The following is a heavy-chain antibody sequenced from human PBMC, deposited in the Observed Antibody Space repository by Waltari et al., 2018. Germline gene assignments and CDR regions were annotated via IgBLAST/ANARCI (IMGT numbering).Heavy chain of an antibody. CDR2: IYPGDSDT. V-gene: IGHV5-51*01. J-gene: IGHJ4*02. CDR3: ARKADDSSGYYSYYFDY. D-gene: IGHD3-22*01. Sequence: EVQLVQSGAEVKKPGESLKISCKGSGYSFTSYWIGWVRQMPGKGLEWRGIIYPGDSDTRYSPSFQGQVTISADKSISTAYLQWSSLKASDTAMYYCARKADDSSGYYSYYFDYWGQGTLVTVSS. CDR1: GYSFTSYW.